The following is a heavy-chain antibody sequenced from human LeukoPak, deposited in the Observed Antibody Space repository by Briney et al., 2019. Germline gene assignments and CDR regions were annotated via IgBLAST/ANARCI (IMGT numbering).Heavy chain of an antibody. Sequence: PSETLSLTCAVYGGSFSTYYWTWIHQSPEKGLEWIGEINHSGSTNYNPSLKSRVTISVDTSKNQFSLKVTSVTAADTAVYYCARGKVSYCSSTSCWSSQISPPGGVYYLDYWGQGTLVTVSS. V-gene: IGHV4-34*01. CDR2: INHSGST. J-gene: IGHJ4*02. CDR3: ARGKVSYCSSTSCWSSQISPPGGVYYLDY. D-gene: IGHD2-2*01. CDR1: GGSFSTYY.